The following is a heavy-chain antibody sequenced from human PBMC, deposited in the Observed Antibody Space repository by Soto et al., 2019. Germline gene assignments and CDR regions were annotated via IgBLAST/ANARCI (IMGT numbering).Heavy chain of an antibody. D-gene: IGHD3-16*02. CDR1: GGSISSYY. CDR3: ARSRSLGGVIVMGPAPHNTYALDY. V-gene: IGHV4-59*08. Sequence: SETLSLTCTVSGGSISSYYWSWIRQPPGKGLEWIGYIYYSGSTNYNPSLKSRVTISVDTSKNQFSLKLSSVTAADTAVYYCARSRSLGGVIVMGPAPHNTYALDYWGQGTLVTVSS. J-gene: IGHJ4*02. CDR2: IYYSGST.